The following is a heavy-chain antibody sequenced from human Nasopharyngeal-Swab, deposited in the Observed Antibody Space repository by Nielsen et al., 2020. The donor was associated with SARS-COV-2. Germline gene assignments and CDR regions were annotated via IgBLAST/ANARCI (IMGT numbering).Heavy chain of an antibody. CDR3: ARVNGDSSSWYLSYYYGMDV. CDR2: ISAYNGNT. J-gene: IGHJ6*02. CDR1: GYTFTSYG. Sequence: ASVKVSCKASGYTFTSYGISWVRQAPGQGLEWMGWISAYNGNTNYAQKLQGRVTMTTDTSTSTAYMELRSLRSDDTAVYYCARVNGDSSSWYLSYYYGMDVWGQGTTVTVSS. D-gene: IGHD6-13*01. V-gene: IGHV1-18*01.